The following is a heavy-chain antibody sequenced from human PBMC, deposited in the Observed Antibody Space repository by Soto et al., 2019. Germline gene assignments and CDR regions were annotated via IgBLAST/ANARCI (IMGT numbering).Heavy chain of an antibody. CDR3: ARGYRSIIANPRAPFDY. CDR1: GFTFSSYW. J-gene: IGHJ4*02. CDR2: IKQDGSEK. Sequence: PGGSLRLSCAASGFTFSSYWMSWVRQAPGKGLEWVANIKQDGSEKYYVDSVKGRFTISRDNAKNSLYLQMNSLRAEDTAVYYCARGYRSIIANPRAPFDYWGQGTLVTVSS. D-gene: IGHD3-10*01. V-gene: IGHV3-7*01.